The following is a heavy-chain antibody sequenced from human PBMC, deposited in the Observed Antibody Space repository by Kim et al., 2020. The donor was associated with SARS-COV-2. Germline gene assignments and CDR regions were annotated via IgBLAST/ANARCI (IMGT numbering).Heavy chain of an antibody. CDR1: GFTFSSYA. CDR2: ISYDGSNK. CDR3: ARRRHGGAARLDWFDP. D-gene: IGHD6-6*01. Sequence: EGSLRLSCAASGFTFSSYAMHWVRQAPGKGLEWVAVISYDGSNKYYADSVKGRFTISRDNSKNTLYLQMNSLRAEDTAVYYCARRRHGGAARLDWFDPWGQGTLVTVSS. V-gene: IGHV3-30-3*01. J-gene: IGHJ5*02.